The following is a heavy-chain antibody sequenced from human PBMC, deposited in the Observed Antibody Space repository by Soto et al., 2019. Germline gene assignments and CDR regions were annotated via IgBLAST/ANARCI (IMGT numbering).Heavy chain of an antibody. D-gene: IGHD6-13*01. CDR3: AKENGLAEAGSRRFDP. CDR1: GFTFSSYA. J-gene: IGHJ5*02. V-gene: IGHV3-23*01. CDR2: ISGSGGST. Sequence: PGGSLRLSCAASGFTFSSYAMSWVRQAPGKGLEWVSAISGSGGSTYYADSVKGRFTISRDNSKNTLYLRMNSLRAEDTAVYYCAKENGLAEAGSRRFDPWGQGTMVTVSS.